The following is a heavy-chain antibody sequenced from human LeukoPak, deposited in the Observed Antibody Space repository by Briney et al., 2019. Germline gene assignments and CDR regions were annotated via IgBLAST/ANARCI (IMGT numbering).Heavy chain of an antibody. CDR1: GYSISSGFF. J-gene: IGHJ4*02. CDR2: IYHSGST. Sequence: SETLSLTCAVSGYSISSGFFWAWIRQPPGRGLEWVGSIYHSGSTFYNPSLKSRVTISVDTSKNQFSLRLTSVTAADTAVYHCARHEAEMATILGGYWGQGTLVTVSS. CDR3: ARHEAEMATILGGY. V-gene: IGHV4-38-2*01. D-gene: IGHD5-24*01.